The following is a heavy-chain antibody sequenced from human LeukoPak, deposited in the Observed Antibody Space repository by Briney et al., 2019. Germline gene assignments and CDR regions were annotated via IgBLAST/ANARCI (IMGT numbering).Heavy chain of an antibody. CDR1: GGSISSYY. J-gene: IGHJ5*02. V-gene: IGHV4-59*05. Sequence: TSETLSLTCTVSGGSISSYYWSWIRQPPGKGLEWIGSIYSGGSTYYNPSLKSRVTISVDTSKNQFSLKLTSVTAADTAVYYCARHYGPWGQGTLVTVSS. CDR3: ARHYGP. CDR2: IYSGGST. D-gene: IGHD3-16*01.